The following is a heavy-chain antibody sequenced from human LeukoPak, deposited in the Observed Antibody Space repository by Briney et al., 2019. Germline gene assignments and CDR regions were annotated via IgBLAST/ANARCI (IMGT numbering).Heavy chain of an antibody. V-gene: IGHV4-59*01. CDR1: GGSISSYY. CDR2: IYYSGST. D-gene: IGHD6-13*01. CDR3: ARGGAAATDY. Sequence: SETLFLTCTVSGGSISSYYWSWIRQPPGKGLEWIGYIYYSGSTNYNPSLKSRVTISVDTSKNQFSLKLSSVTAADTAVYYCARGGAAATDYWGQGTLVTVSS. J-gene: IGHJ4*02.